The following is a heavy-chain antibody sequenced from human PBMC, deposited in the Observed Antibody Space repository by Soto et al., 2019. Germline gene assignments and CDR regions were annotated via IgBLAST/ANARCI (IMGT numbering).Heavy chain of an antibody. D-gene: IGHD6-19*01. CDR2: FYSSGSI. J-gene: IGHJ5*02. CDR1: GYSITAGGYY. V-gene: IGHV4-31*03. Sequence: SETLSLTCFVSGYSITAGGYYWSWIRHHPGKGLEWIGSFYSSGSIIYNPSLRSRVSISGDTSSNQFSMSLTSVTAADTARYYCARMYSSGSGWFPPWGQGTLVTVSS. CDR3: ARMYSSGSGWFPP.